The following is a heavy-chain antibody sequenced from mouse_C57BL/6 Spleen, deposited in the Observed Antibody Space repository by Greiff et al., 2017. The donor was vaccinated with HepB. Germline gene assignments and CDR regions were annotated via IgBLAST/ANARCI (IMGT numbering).Heavy chain of an antibody. CDR1: GFSLTSYG. D-gene: IGHD2-2*01. J-gene: IGHJ4*01. V-gene: IGHV2-6-1*01. Sequence: VQLQQSGPGLVAPSQSLSITCTVSGFSLTSYGVHWVRQPPGKGLEWLVVIWSDGSTTYNSALKSRLSISKDNSKSQVFLKMNSLQTDDTAMYYCARHDGYDERAMDYWGQGTSVTVSS. CDR2: IWSDGST. CDR3: ARHDGYDERAMDY.